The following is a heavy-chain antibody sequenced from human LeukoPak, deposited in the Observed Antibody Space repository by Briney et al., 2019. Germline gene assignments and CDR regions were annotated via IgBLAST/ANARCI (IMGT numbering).Heavy chain of an antibody. D-gene: IGHD3-3*01. CDR1: GFTFSSYG. CDR2: IRYDGSNK. J-gene: IGHJ4*02. CDR3: AKANYDFWSGYLGGDY. V-gene: IGHV3-30*02. Sequence: GGSLRLSCAASGFTFSSYGMHWVRQAPGKGLEWVAFIRYDGSNKYYADSVKGRFTISRDNSKNMLYLQMNSLRAEDTAVYYCAKANYDFWSGYLGGDYWGQGTLVTVSS.